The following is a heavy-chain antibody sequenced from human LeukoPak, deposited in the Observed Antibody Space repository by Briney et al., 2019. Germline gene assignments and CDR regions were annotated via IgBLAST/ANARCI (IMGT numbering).Heavy chain of an antibody. CDR3: ARDARGDGFDV. V-gene: IGHV3-7*04. J-gene: IGHJ3*01. D-gene: IGHD3-10*01. CDR2: IRQDGSEK. Sequence: GGSLRLSCAASGFTFSSYEMNWVRQAPGKGLEWVANIRQDGSEKYYVDSVKGRFTISRDNAKNSLYLQMNSLRAEDTAVYYCARDARGDGFDVWGQGTMVTVSS. CDR1: GFTFSSYE.